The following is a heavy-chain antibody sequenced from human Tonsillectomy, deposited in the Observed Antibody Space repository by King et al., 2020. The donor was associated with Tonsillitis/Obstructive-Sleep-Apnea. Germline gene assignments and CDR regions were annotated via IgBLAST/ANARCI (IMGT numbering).Heavy chain of an antibody. CDR1: GSTFSSYW. Sequence: VQLVESGGGLVQPGGSLRLSSAASGSTFSSYWMNWVRQAPGKGMVWVSRSNSDGSSTSYADSVKGRFTIPRDNAKNTLYLQMNSLRAEDTALYYCARAYSSGCYDYWGQGTLVTVSS. CDR2: SNSDGSST. D-gene: IGHD6-19*01. V-gene: IGHV3-74*01. CDR3: ARAYSSGCYDY. J-gene: IGHJ4*02.